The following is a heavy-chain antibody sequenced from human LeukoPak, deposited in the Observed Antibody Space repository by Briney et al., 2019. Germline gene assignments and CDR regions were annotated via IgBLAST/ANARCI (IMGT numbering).Heavy chain of an antibody. V-gene: IGHV3-21*01. CDR2: ISSSSSYI. J-gene: IGHJ3*02. D-gene: IGHD2-21*02. Sequence: GGSLRLSCAASGFTFSSYSMNWVRQAPGKGLEWVSSISSSSSYIYYADSVKGRFTISRDNAKNSLYLQMNSLRAEDTAVYYCAREIWIQDCGGDCYSRKGFAFDIWGQGTMVTVSS. CDR1: GFTFSSYS. CDR3: AREIWIQDCGGDCYSRKGFAFDI.